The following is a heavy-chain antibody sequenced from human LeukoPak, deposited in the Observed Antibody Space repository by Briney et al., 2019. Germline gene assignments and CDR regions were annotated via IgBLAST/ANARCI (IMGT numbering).Heavy chain of an antibody. CDR1: GYTFTSYG. CDR2: ISAYNGNT. D-gene: IGHD2-15*01. J-gene: IGHJ6*03. Sequence: ASVKVSCKASGYTFTSYGISWVRQAPGQGLEWMGWISAYNGNTNYAQKLQGRVTMTTDTSTSTAYMELRRLRSDDTAVYYCARDLGRYCSGGSCHYYSYYMDVWGKGTTATVSS. CDR3: ARDLGRYCSGGSCHYYSYYMDV. V-gene: IGHV1-18*01.